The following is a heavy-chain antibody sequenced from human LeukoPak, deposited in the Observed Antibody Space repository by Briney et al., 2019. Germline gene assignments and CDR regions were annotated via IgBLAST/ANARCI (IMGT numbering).Heavy chain of an antibody. V-gene: IGHV4-39*01. Sequence: PSETLSLTCTVSGGSISTTTYYWGWLRQPPGKGLGWIGSIYYSGSTYHNPSLKSRVTISIDTSKNQFSLKLSSVTAADTAVYYCATDTSGWYSDYWGQGTLVTVSS. D-gene: IGHD6-19*01. CDR3: ATDTSGWYSDY. J-gene: IGHJ4*02. CDR2: IYYSGST. CDR1: GGSISTTTYY.